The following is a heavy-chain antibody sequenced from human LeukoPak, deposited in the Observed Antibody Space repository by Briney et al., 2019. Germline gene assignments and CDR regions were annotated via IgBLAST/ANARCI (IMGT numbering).Heavy chain of an antibody. V-gene: IGHV3-23*01. CDR2: ISDIT. CDR1: GFTFSSYA. CDR3: AKGSYYDSSGSFYFDY. Sequence: GGSLRLSCAASGFTFSSYAMSWVRQAPGKGLEWVSTISDITYYGDSVKGRFTISRDNSKNTLYVQVNSLGTEDTAAYYCAKGSYYDSSGSFYFDYWGQGTLVTVSS. J-gene: IGHJ4*02. D-gene: IGHD3-22*01.